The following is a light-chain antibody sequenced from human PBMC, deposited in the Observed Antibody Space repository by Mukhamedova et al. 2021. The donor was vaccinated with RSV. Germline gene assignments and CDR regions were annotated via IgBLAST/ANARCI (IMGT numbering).Light chain of an antibody. Sequence: SNLAWYQQRPGQPPRLLIYRASARATGIPARFSGSGSGTKFTLTISSLQSGDFAVYYCQQYDSWPLTFGGGTHVDIK. CDR3: QQYDSWPLT. CDR2: RAS. V-gene: IGKV3-15*01. CDR1: SN. J-gene: IGKJ4*01.